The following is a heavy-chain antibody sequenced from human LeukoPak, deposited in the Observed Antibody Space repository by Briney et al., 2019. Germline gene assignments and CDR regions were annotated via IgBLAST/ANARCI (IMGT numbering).Heavy chain of an antibody. Sequence: HPGRSLRLSCAASGFTFSDYGMHWARLAPGKGLEWVAHISHDGSSQNYADSVQGRFTISRDNSKNTLYLQMNSLRAEDTAVYYCARRPSSSKISIAALYFDYWGQGTLVTVSS. D-gene: IGHD6-6*01. CDR2: ISHDGSSQ. V-gene: IGHV3-30*03. CDR1: GFTFSDYG. J-gene: IGHJ4*02. CDR3: ARRPSSSKISIAALYFDY.